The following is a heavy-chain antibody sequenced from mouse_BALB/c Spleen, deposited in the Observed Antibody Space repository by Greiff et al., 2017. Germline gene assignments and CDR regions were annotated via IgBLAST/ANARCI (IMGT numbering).Heavy chain of an antibody. D-gene: IGHD2-3*01. CDR2: IDPANGNT. V-gene: IGHV14-3*02. CDR1: NIKDTY. Sequence: NIKDTYMHWVKQRPEQGLEWIGRIDPANGNTKYDPKFQGKATITADTSSNTAYLQLSSLTSEDTAVYYCAHGYYVYWGQGTTLTVSS. CDR3: AHGYYVY. J-gene: IGHJ2*01.